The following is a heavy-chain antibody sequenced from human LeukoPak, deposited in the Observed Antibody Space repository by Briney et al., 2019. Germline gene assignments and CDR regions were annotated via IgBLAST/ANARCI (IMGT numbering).Heavy chain of an antibody. V-gene: IGHV4-59*08. CDR2: IYYSGST. J-gene: IGHJ4*02. CDR3: ARRCGTVTTGYFDY. D-gene: IGHD4-17*01. Sequence: SETLSLAGTLSGGSISSYYWSWIRQPPGKGLEWIGYIYYSGSTNYNPSLKSRVTISVDTSKNQFSLKLSSVTAADTAVYYCARRCGTVTTGYFDYWGQGTLVTVSS. CDR1: GGSISSYY.